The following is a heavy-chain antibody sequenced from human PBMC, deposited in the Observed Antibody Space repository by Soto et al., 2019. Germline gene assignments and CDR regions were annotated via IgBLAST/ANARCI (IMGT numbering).Heavy chain of an antibody. CDR3: ARFLYGSGSDNWFDP. CDR1: GGSFSGYY. CDR2: INHSGST. D-gene: IGHD3-10*01. J-gene: IGHJ5*02. V-gene: IGHV4-34*01. Sequence: PSETLSLTCAVYGGSFSGYYWSWIRQPPGKGLEWIGEINHSGSTNYNPSLKSRVTISVDTSKNQFSLKLSSVTAADTAVYYCARFLYGSGSDNWFDPWGQGTLVTVSS.